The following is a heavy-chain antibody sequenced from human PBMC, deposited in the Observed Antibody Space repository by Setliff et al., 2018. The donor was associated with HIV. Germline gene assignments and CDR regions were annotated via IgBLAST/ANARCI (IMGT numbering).Heavy chain of an antibody. CDR1: GGSISSGSYY. V-gene: IGHV4-61*09. J-gene: IGHJ5*02. D-gene: IGHD3-16*01. CDR3: ARDGRRTGHSYTWFDP. CDR2: IYTSGST. Sequence: PSETLSLTCTVSGGSISSGSYYWSWIRQPAGKGLEWIGHIYTSGSTNYNPSLKSRVTISVDTSKNQFSLKLSSVTAADTAVYYCARDGRRTGHSYTWFDPWGQGTLVTVSS.